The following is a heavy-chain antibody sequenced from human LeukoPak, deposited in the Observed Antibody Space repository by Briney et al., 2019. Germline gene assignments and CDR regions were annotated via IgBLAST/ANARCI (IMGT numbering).Heavy chain of an antibody. CDR2: IRYDGSNK. CDR3: AKDFSLIHYYDSSGYYDY. CDR1: GFTFSSYG. V-gene: IGHV3-30*02. D-gene: IGHD3-22*01. Sequence: GGSLRLSCAASGFTFSSYGMHWVRQAPGKGLEWVAFIRYDGSNKYYADSVKGRFTISRDNSKNTLYLQMNSLRAEDTAVYYCAKDFSLIHYYDSSGYYDYWGQGTLVTVSS. J-gene: IGHJ4*02.